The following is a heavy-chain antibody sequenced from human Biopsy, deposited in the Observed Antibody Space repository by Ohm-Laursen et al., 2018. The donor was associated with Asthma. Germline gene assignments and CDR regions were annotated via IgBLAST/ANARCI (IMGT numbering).Heavy chain of an antibody. CDR3: ARAVDYSHYYGIDV. D-gene: IGHD3-10*01. CDR1: GYTFNSAG. V-gene: IGHV1-18*01. Sequence: SVKVSCKTSGYTFNSAGITWVRQAPGQGLERMGWISVYNGNTKVAQKLQDRVTMITDTSTSTAYMELRSLRSDGTAVYFCARAVDYSHYYGIDVWGQGTTVTVS. J-gene: IGHJ6*02. CDR2: ISVYNGNT.